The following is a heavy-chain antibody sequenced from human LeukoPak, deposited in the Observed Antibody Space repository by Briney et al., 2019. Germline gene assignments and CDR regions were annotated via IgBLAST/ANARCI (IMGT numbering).Heavy chain of an antibody. CDR2: IIPIFGTA. J-gene: IGHJ6*03. Sequence: GASVKVSCKASGGTFSSYAISWVRQAPGQGLEWMGGIIPIFGTANYPQKFQGRVTITTDESTSTAYMELSSLRSEDTAVYYCASRRDTGGQYYYYYYMDVWGKGTTVTVSS. CDR1: GGTFSSYA. D-gene: IGHD2-8*02. CDR3: ASRRDTGGQYYYYYYMDV. V-gene: IGHV1-69*05.